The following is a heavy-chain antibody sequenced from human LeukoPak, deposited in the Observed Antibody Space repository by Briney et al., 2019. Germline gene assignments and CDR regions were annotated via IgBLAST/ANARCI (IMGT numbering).Heavy chain of an antibody. D-gene: IGHD1-26*01. CDR3: ARDLVGATAQYSDY. CDR2: ISSSSSYI. Sequence: GGSLRLSCAASGFTFSSYSMNWVRQAPGKGLEWVSSISSSSSYIYYADSVKGRFTISRDNAKNSLYLQMNSLRAEDTAVYYCARDLVGATAQYSDYWGQGTLVTVSS. V-gene: IGHV3-21*01. CDR1: GFTFSSYS. J-gene: IGHJ4*02.